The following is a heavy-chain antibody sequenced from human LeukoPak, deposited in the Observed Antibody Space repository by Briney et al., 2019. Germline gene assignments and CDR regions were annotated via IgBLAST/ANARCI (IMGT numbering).Heavy chain of an antibody. V-gene: IGHV3-20*04. CDR1: GFTFDDYG. CDR2: ITWNGGST. CDR3: AKDVQMTSNAYYNYFDY. D-gene: IGHD3-22*01. J-gene: IGHJ4*02. Sequence: GGSLRLSCAASGFTFDDYGMSWVRQAPGKGLEWVSGITWNGGSTGYADSVKGRFTISRDNAKNSLYLQMNSLRPEDTAFYYCAKDVQMTSNAYYNYFDYWGQGTLVTVSS.